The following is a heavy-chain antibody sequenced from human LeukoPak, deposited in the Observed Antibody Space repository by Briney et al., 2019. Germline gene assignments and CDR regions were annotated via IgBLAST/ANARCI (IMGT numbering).Heavy chain of an antibody. D-gene: IGHD3-10*01. CDR2: IHPYRGVT. J-gene: IGHJ4*02. CDR1: GYIFTAYY. Sequence: ASVKVSCKASGYIFTAYYLHWVGQTPGQGLEWMGYIHPYRGVTNNAHKFHGRVTLNRETYINTAYMELSSLRSDDTAVYYCARVRGQQLGVIDYWGQGTLVTVSS. CDR3: ARVRGQQLGVIDY. V-gene: IGHV1-2*07.